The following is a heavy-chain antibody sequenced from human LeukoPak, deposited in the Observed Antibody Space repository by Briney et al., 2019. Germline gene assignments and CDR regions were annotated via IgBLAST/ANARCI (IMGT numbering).Heavy chain of an antibody. Sequence: GGSLRLSCAASGFTFSSYSMNWVRQAPGKGLEWVSSISSSSSYIYYADSVKGRFTISRDNFKNTLSLQMNGLRAEDTAVYYCARGGYSADDWIWPADYWGQGTLVTVSS. D-gene: IGHD5-12*01. CDR2: ISSSSSYI. CDR3: ARGGYSADDWIWPADY. V-gene: IGHV3-21*01. CDR1: GFTFSSYS. J-gene: IGHJ4*02.